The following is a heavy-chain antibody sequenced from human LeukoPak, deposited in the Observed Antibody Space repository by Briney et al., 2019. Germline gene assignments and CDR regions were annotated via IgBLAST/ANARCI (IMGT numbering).Heavy chain of an antibody. V-gene: IGHV3-7*01. CDR2: IKQDGSEK. CDR3: ARTPYYYGSGPFDY. Sequence: GGSLRLSCAASGFTFSSYSMNWVRQAPGKGLEWVANIKQDGSEKYYVDSVKGRFTISRDNAKNSLYLQMNSLRAEDTAVYYCARTPYYYGSGPFDYWGQGTLVTVSS. J-gene: IGHJ4*02. D-gene: IGHD3-10*01. CDR1: GFTFSSYS.